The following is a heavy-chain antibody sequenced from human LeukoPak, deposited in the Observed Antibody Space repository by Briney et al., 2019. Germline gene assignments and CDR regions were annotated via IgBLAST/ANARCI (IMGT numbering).Heavy chain of an antibody. D-gene: IGHD2-15*01. CDR1: GGSISSYY. J-gene: IGHJ2*01. V-gene: IGHV4-59*01. CDR3: ARGLGNCSGGSCYDWYFDL. CDR2: IYYSGST. Sequence: PSETLSLTCTVSGGSISSYYWSWIRQPPGKGLEWIGYIYYSGSTNYNPSLKSRVTISVDTSKNQFSLKLSSVTAADTAVYYCARGLGNCSGGSCYDWYFDLWGRGTLVTVSS.